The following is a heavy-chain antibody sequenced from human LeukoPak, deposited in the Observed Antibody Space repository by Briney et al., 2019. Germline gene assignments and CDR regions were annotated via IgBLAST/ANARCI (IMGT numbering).Heavy chain of an antibody. CDR3: ARDPGSGSFPYNCFDL. CDR2: IYYSGAT. Sequence: SETLSLSCTVSGGSISSYYWSWIRQPPGKGLEWIWYIYYSGATNYNPPLRSRVAISVDTSKNQFSLKLSSVTAADTAGYCCARDPGSGSFPYNCFDLGRRGTLDSVSS. D-gene: IGHD1-26*01. CDR1: GGSISSYY. V-gene: IGHV4-59*01. J-gene: IGHJ5*02.